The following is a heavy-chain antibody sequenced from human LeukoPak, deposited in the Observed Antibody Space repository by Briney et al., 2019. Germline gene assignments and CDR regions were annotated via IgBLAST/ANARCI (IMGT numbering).Heavy chain of an antibody. J-gene: IGHJ6*02. CDR2: ISGSGGST. V-gene: IGHV3-23*01. CDR1: GFTFSSYA. CDR3: AKGGSPGYYYYYGMDV. D-gene: IGHD6-13*01. Sequence: PGGSLRLSCAASGFTFSSYAMSWVRQAPGKGLEWVSAISGSGGSTYYADSVKGRFTISRDNSKNTLYLQMNSLRAEDTAVYYCAKGGSPGYYYYYGMDVWGQGTTVTVSS.